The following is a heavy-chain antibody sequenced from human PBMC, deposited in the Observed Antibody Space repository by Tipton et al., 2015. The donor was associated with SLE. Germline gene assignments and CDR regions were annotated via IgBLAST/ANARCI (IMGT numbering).Heavy chain of an antibody. J-gene: IGHJ4*02. V-gene: IGHV4-59*01. CDR1: GGSISSYY. Sequence: TLSLTCTVSGGSISSYYWSWIRQPPGKGLGWIGYIYYSGSTNYNPSLKSRVTISVDTSKNQFSLKLSSVTAADTAVYYCARGYRYFDWLSSYFFDYWVQGTLVTVSS. D-gene: IGHD3-9*01. CDR2: IYYSGST. CDR3: ARGYRYFDWLSSYFFDY.